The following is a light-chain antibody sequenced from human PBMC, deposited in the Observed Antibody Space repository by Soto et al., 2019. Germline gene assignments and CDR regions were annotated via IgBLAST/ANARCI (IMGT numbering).Light chain of an antibody. CDR3: QQYNSYSTT. CDR2: DVS. Sequence: IHLTLSPSTLSASAGYRVTIACRASQTINSRLAWYQQKQGKAPKLLIYDVSNLESGVPSRFSGSGSGTEFNLTISSLQTDDFATYYCQQYNSYSTTFGQGTKVDIK. J-gene: IGKJ1*01. V-gene: IGKV1-5*01. CDR1: QTINSR.